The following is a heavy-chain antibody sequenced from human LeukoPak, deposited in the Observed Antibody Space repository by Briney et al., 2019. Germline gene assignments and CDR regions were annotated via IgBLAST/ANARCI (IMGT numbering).Heavy chain of an antibody. CDR1: GFTFTTNA. J-gene: IGHJ1*01. D-gene: IGHD5-18*01. Sequence: GGSLRLSCAASGFTFTTNAMSWVRQAPGKGLEWVSAISGRTGGTYYADSVKGRFTISRDNSKSTLYLQMDSLRAEDTAVYYCARGTAWGQGTLVTVSA. CDR2: ISGRTGGT. CDR3: ARGTA. V-gene: IGHV3-23*01.